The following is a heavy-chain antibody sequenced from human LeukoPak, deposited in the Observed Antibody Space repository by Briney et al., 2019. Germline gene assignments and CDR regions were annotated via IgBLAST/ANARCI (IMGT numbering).Heavy chain of an antibody. Sequence: GGSLRLSCAASGFTFSSYAMHWVRQAPGKGLEWVAVISYDGSNKYYADSVKGRFTISRDNSKNTLYLQMNSLRAEDTAVYYCAKESEWELLLGAFDIWGQGTMVTVSS. CDR3: AKESEWELLLGAFDI. CDR2: ISYDGSNK. J-gene: IGHJ3*02. CDR1: GFTFSSYA. V-gene: IGHV3-30-3*01. D-gene: IGHD1-26*01.